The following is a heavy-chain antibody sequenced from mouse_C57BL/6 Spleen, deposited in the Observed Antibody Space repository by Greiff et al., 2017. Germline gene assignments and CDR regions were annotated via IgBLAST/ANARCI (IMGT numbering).Heavy chain of an antibody. Sequence: VQRVESGAELVRPGASVTLSCKASGYTFTDYEMHWVKQTPVHGLEWIGAIDPETGGTAYNQKFKGKAILTADKSSSTAYMELRSLTSEDSAVYYCTGDGYYFDYWGQGTTLTVSS. D-gene: IGHD2-3*01. J-gene: IGHJ2*01. CDR1: GYTFTDYE. CDR3: TGDGYYFDY. CDR2: IDPETGGT. V-gene: IGHV1-15*01.